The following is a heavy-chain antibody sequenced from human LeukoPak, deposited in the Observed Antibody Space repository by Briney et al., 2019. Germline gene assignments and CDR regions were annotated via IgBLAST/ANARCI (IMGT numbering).Heavy chain of an antibody. V-gene: IGHV1-69*05. D-gene: IGHD5-18*01. J-gene: IGHJ4*02. CDR2: IIPIFGTA. CDR3: ARGWTWIQLWYLTY. Sequence: SVKVSCKASGGTFSSYAISWVRQAPGQGLEWMGGIIPIFGTANYAQKFQGRVTITRDTSASTAYMELSSLRSEDTAVYYCARGWTWIQLWYLTYWGQGTLVTVSS. CDR1: GGTFSSYA.